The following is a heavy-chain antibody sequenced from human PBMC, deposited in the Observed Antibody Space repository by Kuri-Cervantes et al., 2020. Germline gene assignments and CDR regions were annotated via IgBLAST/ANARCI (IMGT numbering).Heavy chain of an antibody. V-gene: IGHV1-8*01. CDR2: MNPNSGNT. J-gene: IGHJ3*01. Sequence: ASVKVSCKASGYTFTSYDINWVRQATGQGLEWMGWMNPNSGNTGYAQKFQGRVTMTRDTSTSTVYMELSSLSSEDTAVYYCVRPSTYYYDSSGGYDAFDFCGQAI. CDR3: VRPSTYYYDSSGGYDAFDF. CDR1: GYTFTSYD. D-gene: IGHD3-22*01.